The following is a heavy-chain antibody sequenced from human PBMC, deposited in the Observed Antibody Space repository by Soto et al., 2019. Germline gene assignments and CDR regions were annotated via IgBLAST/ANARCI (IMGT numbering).Heavy chain of an antibody. CDR1: GFTFSSYG. Sequence: PGGSLRLSCAASGFTFSSYGMHWVRQAPGKGLEWVAVIWFDGSNKYHADPVKGRFTISRDNSKNTLYLQMNSLRAEDTAVYYCTGEPTAYFSMAYWGQGTLVTVSS. CDR3: TGEPTAYFSMAY. V-gene: IGHV3-33*01. J-gene: IGHJ4*02. D-gene: IGHD3-16*01. CDR2: IWFDGSNK.